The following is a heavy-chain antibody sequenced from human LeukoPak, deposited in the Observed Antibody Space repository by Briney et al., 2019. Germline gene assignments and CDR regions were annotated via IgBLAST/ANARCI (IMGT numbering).Heavy chain of an antibody. CDR2: MNPNSGNT. CDR1: GCTFTSYD. Sequence: ASVKVSCKASGCTFTSYDINWVRQATGQGLEWMGWMNPNSGNTGYAQKFQGRVTMTRNTSISTAYMELSSLRSEDTAVYYCARAPGYDFWSGSRLGDVWGQGTTVTVSS. J-gene: IGHJ6*02. D-gene: IGHD3-3*01. V-gene: IGHV1-8*01. CDR3: ARAPGYDFWSGSRLGDV.